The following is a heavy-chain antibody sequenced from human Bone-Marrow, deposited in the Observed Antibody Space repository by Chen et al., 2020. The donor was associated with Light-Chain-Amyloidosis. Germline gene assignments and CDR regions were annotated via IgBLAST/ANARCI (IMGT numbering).Heavy chain of an antibody. CDR2: IYPDDSYA. Sequence: EVQLEQSGPEVKKPGESLKISCKGSGYTFPNYWIGWVHQMPGKGLEWMGVIYPDDSYARYSPSFEGQVTISADKSITTAYLQWRSLKASDTAMYYCARRRDGYNFDYWGQGTLVTVSS. J-gene: IGHJ4*02. CDR1: GYTFPNYW. V-gene: IGHV5-51*07. CDR3: ARRRDGYNFDY. D-gene: IGHD5-12*01.